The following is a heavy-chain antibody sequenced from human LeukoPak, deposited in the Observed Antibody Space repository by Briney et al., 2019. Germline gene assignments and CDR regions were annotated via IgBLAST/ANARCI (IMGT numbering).Heavy chain of an antibody. Sequence: PGGSLRLSCVASGFTFSSSGMNWVRQAPGKGPEWVSYISISSTTIYYADSVKGRFTISRDNAKNSLYLQMNSLRDEDTAVYYCARGLRYSSSWYNFDYWGQGTLVTVSS. CDR3: ARGLRYSSSWYNFDY. D-gene: IGHD6-13*01. CDR1: GFTFSSSG. CDR2: ISISSTTI. J-gene: IGHJ4*02. V-gene: IGHV3-48*02.